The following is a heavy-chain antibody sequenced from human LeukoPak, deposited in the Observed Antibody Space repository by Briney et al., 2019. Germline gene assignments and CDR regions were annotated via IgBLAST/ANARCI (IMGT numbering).Heavy chain of an antibody. CDR2: IDNDGSDT. Sequence: GGSLRLSCAASGFTFRSYWIHWVRQAPGKGLVWVGRIDNDGSDTIYADSVKGRFTVSRGNAKNTLYLQMNSLRAEDTAVYFCARGGFSHGFDVWGQGTVVTVSS. CDR3: ARGGFSHGFDV. D-gene: IGHD5-12*01. J-gene: IGHJ3*01. V-gene: IGHV3-74*01. CDR1: GFTFRSYW.